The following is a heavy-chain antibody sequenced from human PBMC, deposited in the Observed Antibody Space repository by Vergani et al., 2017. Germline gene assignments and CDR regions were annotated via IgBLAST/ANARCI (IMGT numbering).Heavy chain of an antibody. J-gene: IGHJ3*02. CDR3: ASHIVVVPAAYWADAFDI. Sequence: QLQLQESGPGLVKPSATLSLTCSVSGASIRSSNYYWGWIRQPPGKGLEWIASIYYSGSTYYNPSLKSRVTISVDTSKNQFSLKLSSVTAADTAVYYCASHIVVVPAAYWADAFDIWGQGTMVTVSS. CDR1: GASIRSSNYY. CDR2: IYYSGST. D-gene: IGHD2-2*01. V-gene: IGHV4-39*07.